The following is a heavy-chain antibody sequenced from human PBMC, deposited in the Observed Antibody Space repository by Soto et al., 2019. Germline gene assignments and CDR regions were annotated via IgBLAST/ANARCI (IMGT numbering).Heavy chain of an antibody. V-gene: IGHV3-53*01. CDR2: IYSGGST. J-gene: IGHJ4*02. Sequence: EVQLVESGGGLIQPGGSLRLSCAASGFTVSSNYMSWVRQAPGKGLAWVSVIYSGGSTYYADSVKGRCTISRDNSKNTLYLQMNSLRAEDTAVYYCARAVIEGYYDSSPYYFDYWGQGTLVTVSS. D-gene: IGHD3-22*01. CDR3: ARAVIEGYYDSSPYYFDY. CDR1: GFTVSSNY.